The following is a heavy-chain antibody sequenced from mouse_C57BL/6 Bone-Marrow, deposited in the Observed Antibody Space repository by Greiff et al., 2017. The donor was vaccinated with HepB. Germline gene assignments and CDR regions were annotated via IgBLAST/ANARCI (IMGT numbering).Heavy chain of an antibody. CDR3: TRLGRGYFDY. Sequence: EVQLVESGGGLVQPGGSMKLSCAASGFTFSDSWMDWVRQSPEKGLEWVAEIRNKANNHATYYAESVKGRFTISRDDSKSSVYLQMNSIRAEDTGIYYGTRLGRGYFDYWGQGTTLTVSS. CDR2: IRNKANNHAT. CDR1: GFTFSDSW. V-gene: IGHV6-6*01. J-gene: IGHJ2*01. D-gene: IGHD4-1*01.